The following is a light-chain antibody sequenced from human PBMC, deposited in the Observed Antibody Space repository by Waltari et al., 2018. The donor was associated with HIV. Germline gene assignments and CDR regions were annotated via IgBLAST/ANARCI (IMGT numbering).Light chain of an antibody. Sequence: DINMTQSPSFLSESVGDRVTITCRTSQNIINYLNWYHQSPGKAPSLLIFGASTLQNGVSSRFSGSGSDTEFALSIAGLKHEDFGTYYCQQTFSPPRTFGPGT. J-gene: IGKJ3*01. CDR2: GAS. V-gene: IGKV1-39*01. CDR1: QNIINY. CDR3: QQTFSPPRT.